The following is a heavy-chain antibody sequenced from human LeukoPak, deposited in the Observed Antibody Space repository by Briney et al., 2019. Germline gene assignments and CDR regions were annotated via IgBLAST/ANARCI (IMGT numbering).Heavy chain of an antibody. CDR2: INSDGSST. D-gene: IGHD6-19*01. Sequence: QPGGSLRLSCAASGFTFSSYWMHWVRQAPGKGLVWVSRINSDGSSTNYADSVKGRFTISRDNAKSSLYLQMNSLRAEDTAVYYCARSSSGWYQMDYWGQGTLVTVSS. CDR1: GFTFSSYW. CDR3: ARSSSGWYQMDY. J-gene: IGHJ4*02. V-gene: IGHV3-74*01.